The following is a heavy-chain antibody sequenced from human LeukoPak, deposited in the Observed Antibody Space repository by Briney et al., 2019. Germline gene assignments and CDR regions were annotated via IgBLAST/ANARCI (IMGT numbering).Heavy chain of an antibody. J-gene: IGHJ4*02. V-gene: IGHV3-72*01. CDR3: ARAEMYSRSSPIFVY. CDR2: SRNKANSYTT. Sequence: GGSLRLSCAASGFTFSDHYMDWVRQAPGKGLEWVGRSRNKANSYTTEYAASVQGRFTISRDDSKNSLFLQLNSLKSEDTAVYYCARAEMYSRSSPIFVYWGLGTLVTVSS. D-gene: IGHD6-6*01. CDR1: GFTFSDHY.